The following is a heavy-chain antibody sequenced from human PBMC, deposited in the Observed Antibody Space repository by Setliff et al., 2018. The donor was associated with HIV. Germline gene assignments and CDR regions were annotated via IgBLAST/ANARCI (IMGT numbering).Heavy chain of an antibody. CDR1: GFSFSNSW. V-gene: IGHV3-74*01. CDR2: INTDGRLT. CDR3: AKGDSFVFSYVYPDY. Sequence: PGGSLRLSCAASGFSFSNSWMHWVRQAPGKGLVWVSRINTDGRLTNYADSVKGRFTISRDNAKNTLYLQMNSLRVEDTAVYYCAKGDSFVFSYVYPDYWGPGTLVTVSS. D-gene: IGHD3-22*01. J-gene: IGHJ4*02.